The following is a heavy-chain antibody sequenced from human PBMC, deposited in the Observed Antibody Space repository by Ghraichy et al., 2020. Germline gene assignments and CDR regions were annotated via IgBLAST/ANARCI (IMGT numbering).Heavy chain of an antibody. J-gene: IGHJ6*02. CDR1: GFTFSSYW. Sequence: GGSLRLSCAASGFTFSSYWMSWVRQAPGKGLEWVANIKQDGSEKYYVDSVKGRFTISRDNAKNSLYLQMNSLRAEDTAVYYCARGDLMADHYYYYGMDVWGQGTTVTVSS. V-gene: IGHV3-7*01. CDR2: IKQDGSEK. D-gene: IGHD2-8*01. CDR3: ARGDLMADHYYYYGMDV.